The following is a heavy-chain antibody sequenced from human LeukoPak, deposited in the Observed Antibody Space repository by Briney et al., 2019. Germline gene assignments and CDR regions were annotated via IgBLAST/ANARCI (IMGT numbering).Heavy chain of an antibody. D-gene: IGHD1-26*01. Sequence: SETLSLTCGVSGGSISNGNWWSWVRQPPGKGLERIGEIYRTGSVNYNPSLKSRVTISVDKSKNQFSLSLNSVTAADTAVYYCVRCGSYCLDYWGQGTLVTVSS. V-gene: IGHV4-4*02. CDR2: IYRTGSV. J-gene: IGHJ4*02. CDR1: GGSISNGNW. CDR3: VRCGSYCLDY.